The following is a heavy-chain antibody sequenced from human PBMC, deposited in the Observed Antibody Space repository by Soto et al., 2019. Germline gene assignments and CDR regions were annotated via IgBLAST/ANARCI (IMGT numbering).Heavy chain of an antibody. J-gene: IGHJ3*02. Sequence: QVQLVQSGADVKKPGSSVRVACTVSGGTFTTYTIDWVRQAPGQGLEWMGRIIPVIGLTNYGLPGRVTITADKSTSTAYLELSGLKSEDTAMYYCAKTLAGTDQNAYDIWGQGTMVTVSS. CDR1: GGTFTTYT. D-gene: IGHD2-8*02. V-gene: IGHV1-69*02. CDR3: AKTLAGTDQNAYDI. CDR2: IIPVIGLT.